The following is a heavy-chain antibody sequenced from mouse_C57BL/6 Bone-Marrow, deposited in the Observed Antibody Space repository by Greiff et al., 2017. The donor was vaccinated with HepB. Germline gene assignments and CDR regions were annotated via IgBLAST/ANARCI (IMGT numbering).Heavy chain of an antibody. CDR3: ARDKKYYGSRFAY. J-gene: IGHJ3*01. CDR1: GFTFSSYA. CDR2: ISDGGSYT. V-gene: IGHV5-4*01. D-gene: IGHD1-1*01. Sequence: EVKVVESGGGLVKPGGSLKLSCAASGFTFSSYAMSWVRQTPEKRLEWVATISDGGSYTYYPDNVKGRFTISRDNAKNNLYLQMSHLKSEDTAMYYCARDKKYYGSRFAYWGQGTLVTVSA.